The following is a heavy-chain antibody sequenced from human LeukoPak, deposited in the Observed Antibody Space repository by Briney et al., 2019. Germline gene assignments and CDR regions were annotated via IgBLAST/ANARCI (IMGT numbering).Heavy chain of an antibody. CDR1: GGTFSSYA. J-gene: IGHJ5*02. Sequence: SVKVSCKASGGTFSSYAISWVRQAPGQGLEWMERIIPIFGIANYAQKFQGRVTITADKSTSTAYMELSSLGSEDTAVYYCARDLGPTVTSPRGNWFDPWGQGTLVTVSS. CDR2: IIPIFGIA. V-gene: IGHV1-69*04. CDR3: ARDLGPTVTSPRGNWFDP. D-gene: IGHD4-17*01.